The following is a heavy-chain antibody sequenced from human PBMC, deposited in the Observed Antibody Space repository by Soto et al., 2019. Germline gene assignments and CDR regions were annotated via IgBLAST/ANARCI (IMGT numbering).Heavy chain of an antibody. Sequence: QVQLVQSGAEVKKPGSSVKVSCKASGGTFSSYTISWVRQAPGQGLEWMGRIIPILGIANYAQKFQGRVTITADKSTSTAYMELSSLRSEDTAVYDCARHAGSSWYFLLDYWGQGTLVTVSS. CDR1: GGTFSSYT. D-gene: IGHD6-13*01. CDR3: ARHAGSSWYFLLDY. J-gene: IGHJ4*02. V-gene: IGHV1-69*02. CDR2: IIPILGIA.